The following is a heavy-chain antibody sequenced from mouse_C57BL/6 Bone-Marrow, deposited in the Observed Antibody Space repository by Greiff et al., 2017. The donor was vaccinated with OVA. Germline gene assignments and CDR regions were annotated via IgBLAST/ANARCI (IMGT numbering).Heavy chain of an antibody. CDR3: ATNWVFAY. J-gene: IGHJ3*01. CDR1: GYAFSSSW. Sequence: QVQLQQSGPELVKPGASVKISCKASGYAFSSSWMNWVKQRPGKGLEWIGRIYPGDGDTNYNGKFKGKATLTADKSSSTAYMQLSSLTSEDSAVYFCATNWVFAYWGQGTLVTVSA. CDR2: IYPGDGDT. V-gene: IGHV1-82*01. D-gene: IGHD4-1*01.